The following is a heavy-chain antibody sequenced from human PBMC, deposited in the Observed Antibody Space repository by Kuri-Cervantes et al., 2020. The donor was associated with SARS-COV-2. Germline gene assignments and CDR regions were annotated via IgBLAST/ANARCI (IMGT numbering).Heavy chain of an antibody. Sequence: ASVKVSCKASGYTFTSYGISWVRQAPGQGLEWMGWINPNSGGTNYEQKFQGRITMTRDTSISTAYMELSRLRSDDTAVYYCARGITVFGVAYYYYGMDVWGQGTTVTVSS. CDR3: ARGITVFGVAYYYYGMDV. CDR2: INPNSGGT. CDR1: GYTFTSYG. V-gene: IGHV1-2*02. J-gene: IGHJ6*02. D-gene: IGHD3-3*01.